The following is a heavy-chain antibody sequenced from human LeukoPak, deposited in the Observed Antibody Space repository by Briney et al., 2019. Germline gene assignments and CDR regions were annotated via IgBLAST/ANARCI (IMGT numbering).Heavy chain of an antibody. Sequence: GGSLRLSCAASGFTFSSYGMHWVRQAPGKGLEWVAVIWYDGSNKYYTDSVKGRFTISRDNPRSTLYLQMNSLRAEDTAVYYCARDRGGWLQSAQTLIDYWGQGTLVTVSS. CDR2: IWYDGSNK. CDR1: GFTFSSYG. J-gene: IGHJ4*02. V-gene: IGHV3-30*12. CDR3: ARDRGGWLQSAQTLIDY. D-gene: IGHD5-24*01.